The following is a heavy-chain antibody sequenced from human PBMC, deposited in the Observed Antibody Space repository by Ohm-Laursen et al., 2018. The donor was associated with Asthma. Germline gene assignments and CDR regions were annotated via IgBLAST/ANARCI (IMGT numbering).Heavy chain of an antibody. J-gene: IGHJ4*02. D-gene: IGHD5-24*01. CDR3: ARGNLEGLQ. Sequence: SLRLSCSAPGFTFSDYFMHWVRQGPGEGLVWISHIFPDGRRTNYADSVKGRFTISRDDAKNTLYLQMNGLRADDTAVYYCARGNLEGLQWGQGTLVTVSS. CDR2: IFPDGRRT. V-gene: IGHV3-74*01. CDR1: GFTFSDYF.